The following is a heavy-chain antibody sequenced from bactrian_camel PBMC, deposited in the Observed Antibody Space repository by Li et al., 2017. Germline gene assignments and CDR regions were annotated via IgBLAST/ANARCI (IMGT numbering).Heavy chain of an antibody. J-gene: IGHJ6*01. Sequence: SGMAYSSYCMGWFRQAPGKEREGVATIDSDGSTTYADFSEGRFTISQDITKKALYLQMNSLKPEDTATYYCAADLGPCQVRGRNLVPRPTTFGYWGQGTQVTVS. D-gene: IGHD1*01. CDR3: AADLGPCQVRGRNLVPRPTTFGY. CDR2: IDSDGST. CDR1: GMAYSSYC. V-gene: IGHV3S67*01.